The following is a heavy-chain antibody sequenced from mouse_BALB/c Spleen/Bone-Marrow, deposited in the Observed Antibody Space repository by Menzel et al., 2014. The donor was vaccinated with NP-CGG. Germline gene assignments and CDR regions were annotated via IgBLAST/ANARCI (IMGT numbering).Heavy chain of an antibody. Sequence: LQQSGSELVRPGASVKLSCKASGYIFANYWMHWVKQRHGQGLEWIGNISPRSGSTNYDEKFKSKATQTVDTSSATAYMYLNSLTSEDSAVYYCTRIFDYWGQGTILTVSS. J-gene: IGHJ2*01. CDR2: ISPRSGST. CDR3: TRIFDY. CDR1: GYIFANYW. V-gene: IGHV1S22*01.